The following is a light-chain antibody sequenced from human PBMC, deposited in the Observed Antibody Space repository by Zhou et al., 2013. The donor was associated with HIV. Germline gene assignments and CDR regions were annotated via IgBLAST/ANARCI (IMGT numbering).Light chain of an antibody. J-gene: IGKJ1*01. CDR1: HSVSDD. CDR3: QQYNSYSS. CDR2: KAS. V-gene: IGKV1-5*03. Sequence: DIHMTQSPSTLSASVGDRVTITCRASHSVSDDLAWYQQKPGKAPQLLIYKASILESGVPSRFSGSGSGTEFTLTISSLQPDDFATYFCQQYNSYSSFGQGTKVEIK.